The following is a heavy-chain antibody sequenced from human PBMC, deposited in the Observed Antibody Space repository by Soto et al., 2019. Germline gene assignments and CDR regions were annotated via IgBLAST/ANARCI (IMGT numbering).Heavy chain of an antibody. CDR3: ARVLPYCTNGVCSAPKRWFDP. Sequence: SETLSLTCTVSGGSIISGGYYWSWIRQHPGKGLEWIGYIYYSGSTYYNPSLKSRVTISVDTSKNQFSLKLSSVTAADTAVYYCARVLPYCTNGVCSAPKRWFDPWGQGTLVTVSS. CDR1: GGSIISGGYY. CDR2: IYYSGST. J-gene: IGHJ5*02. V-gene: IGHV4-31*03. D-gene: IGHD2-8*01.